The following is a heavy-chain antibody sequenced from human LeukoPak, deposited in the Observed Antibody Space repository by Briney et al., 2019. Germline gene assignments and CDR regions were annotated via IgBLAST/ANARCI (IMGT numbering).Heavy chain of an antibody. Sequence: PGGSLRLSCAASGFTFNSYAMSWVRQAPGKGLEWVSAISDGGGSIYYADSVKGGVTISRDTSKNMLYLQMNSLRAEDTAVYYCAKDQNYDSSGYKGWFDPWGQGTLVTVSS. V-gene: IGHV3-23*01. CDR2: ISDGGGSI. D-gene: IGHD3-22*01. J-gene: IGHJ5*02. CDR1: GFTFNSYA. CDR3: AKDQNYDSSGYKGWFDP.